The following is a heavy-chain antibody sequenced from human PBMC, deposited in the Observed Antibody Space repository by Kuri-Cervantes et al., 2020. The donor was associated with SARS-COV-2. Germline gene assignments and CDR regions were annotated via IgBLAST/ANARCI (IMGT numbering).Heavy chain of an antibody. D-gene: IGHD5-18*01. J-gene: IGHJ6*02. CDR1: GFTFSSYG. V-gene: IGHV3-30*03. Sequence: GGSLRLSCAASGFTFSSYGMHWVRQASGKGLEWVAVISYDGSNKYYADSVKGRFTISRDNSKNTLYLQMNSLRAEDTAVYYCARIPYSYGSPFDYYGMDVWGQGTTVTVSS. CDR2: ISYDGSNK. CDR3: ARIPYSYGSPFDYYGMDV.